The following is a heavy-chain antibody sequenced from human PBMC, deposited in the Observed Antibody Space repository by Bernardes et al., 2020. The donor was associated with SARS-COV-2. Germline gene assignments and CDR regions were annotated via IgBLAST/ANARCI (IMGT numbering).Heavy chain of an antibody. D-gene: IGHD3-3*01. CDR1: GFTFSSYA. Sequence: GGSLRLSCAASGFTFSSYAMSWVRQAPGKGLEWVSAISSSGGSTYYADSVKGRFTISRDNSKNTLYLQMNSLRAEDTAVYYCAKVSRFLEGRDFQHWGQGTLVTVSS. CDR2: ISSSGGST. J-gene: IGHJ1*01. CDR3: AKVSRFLEGRDFQH. V-gene: IGHV3-23*01.